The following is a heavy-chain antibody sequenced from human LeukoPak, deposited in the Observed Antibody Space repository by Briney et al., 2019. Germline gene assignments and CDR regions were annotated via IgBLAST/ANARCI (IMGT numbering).Heavy chain of an antibody. V-gene: IGHV7-4-1*02. CDR3: AREKASSYYYYMDV. Sequence: GASVKVSCKASGYTFTSYAMNWVRQAPGQGLEWMGWINTNTGNPTYAQGFTGRFVFSLDTSVSTAYLQTSSLKAEDTAVYYCAREKASSYYYYMDVWSKGTTVTVSS. J-gene: IGHJ6*03. CDR2: INTNTGNP. CDR1: GYTFTSYA.